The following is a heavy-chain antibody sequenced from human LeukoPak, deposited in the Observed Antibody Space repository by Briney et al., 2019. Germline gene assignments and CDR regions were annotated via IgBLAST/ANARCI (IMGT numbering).Heavy chain of an antibody. CDR2: FHPEDGET. J-gene: IGHJ4*02. CDR3: ARERFDYDILTGGIDY. D-gene: IGHD3-9*01. CDR1: GYTVTELS. Sequence: ASVKVSCMVSGYTVTELSMHWVRQSPGKGLEWMGGFHPEDGETIYAQKFQGRVTMTEDTSTDTAYMELRSLRSDDTAVYYCARERFDYDILTGGIDYWGQGTLVTVSS. V-gene: IGHV1-24*01.